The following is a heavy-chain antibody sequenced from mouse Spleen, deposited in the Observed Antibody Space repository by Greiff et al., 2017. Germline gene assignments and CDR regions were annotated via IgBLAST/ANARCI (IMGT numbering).Heavy chain of an antibody. D-gene: IGHD2-5*01. J-gene: IGHJ3*01. Sequence: VQLQQSGPELVKPGASVKISCKASGYSFTGYYMNWVKQSPEKSLEWIGEINPSTGGTTYNQKFKAKATLTVDKSSSTAYMQLKSLTSEDSAVYYCARGSYYSNPAWFAYWGQRTLVTVSA. CDR3: ARGSYYSNPAWFAY. CDR1: GYSFTGYY. V-gene: IGHV1-42*01. CDR2: INPSTGGT.